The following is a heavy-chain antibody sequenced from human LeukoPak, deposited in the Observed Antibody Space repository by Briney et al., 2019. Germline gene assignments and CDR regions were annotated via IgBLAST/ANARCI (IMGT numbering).Heavy chain of an antibody. D-gene: IGHD4-17*01. CDR1: GGSISSGAYY. CDR2: IHYSGRT. Sequence: SQTLSLTCTVSGGSISSGAYYWSWIRQHPGKGLEWIGYIHYSGRTYYNPSLKSRVTISADTSKNQFSLKLSSVTAADTAVYYCARDYGDYNAFDIWGQGTMVTVSS. J-gene: IGHJ3*02. CDR3: ARDYGDYNAFDI. V-gene: IGHV4-31*03.